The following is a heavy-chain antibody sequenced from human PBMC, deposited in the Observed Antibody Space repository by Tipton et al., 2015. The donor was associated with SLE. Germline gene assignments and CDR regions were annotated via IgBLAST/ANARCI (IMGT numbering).Heavy chain of an antibody. D-gene: IGHD2-2*01. J-gene: IGHJ6*02. Sequence: GSLRLSCAASGFTFSSYAMSWVRQAPGKGLEWVSVIYSGGSTYYADSVKGRFTISRDNSKNTLYLQMNSLRAEDTAVYYCAKRGGYCSSNSCQGGLDVWGQGTTVTVSS. V-gene: IGHV3-23*03. CDR2: IYSGGST. CDR3: AKRGGYCSSNSCQGGLDV. CDR1: GFTFSSYA.